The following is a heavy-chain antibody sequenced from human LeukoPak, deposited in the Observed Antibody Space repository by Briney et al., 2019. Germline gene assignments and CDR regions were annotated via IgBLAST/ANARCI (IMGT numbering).Heavy chain of an antibody. CDR2: MNPNSGNT. D-gene: IGHD5-12*01. CDR1: GYTFTSYD. J-gene: IGHJ6*02. CDR3: ARDGRIYSGYDPRMDV. Sequence: ASVKVSCKASGYTFTSYDINWVRQATGQGLEWMGWMNPNSGNTGYAQKFQGRVTMTRNTSISTAYMELSSLRSEDTAVYYCARDGRIYSGYDPRMDVWGQGTTVTVSS. V-gene: IGHV1-8*01.